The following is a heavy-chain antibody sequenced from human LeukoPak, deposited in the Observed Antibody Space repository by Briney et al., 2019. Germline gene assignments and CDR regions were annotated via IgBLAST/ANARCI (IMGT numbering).Heavy chain of an antibody. J-gene: IGHJ4*02. CDR1: GGTFSSYA. CDR3: ARDRDYDSSGYYKNYFDY. CDR2: IIPIFGTA. V-gene: IGHV1-69*01. Sequence: SVTVSCKASGGTFSSYAISWVRQAPGQGLEWMGGIIPIFGTANYAQKFQGRVTITADESTSTAYMELSSLRSEDTAVYYCARDRDYDSSGYYKNYFDYWGQGTLVTVSS. D-gene: IGHD3-22*01.